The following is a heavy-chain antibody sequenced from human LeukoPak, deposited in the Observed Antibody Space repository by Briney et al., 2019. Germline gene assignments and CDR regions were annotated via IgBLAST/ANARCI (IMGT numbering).Heavy chain of an antibody. CDR2: IIPIFGTA. D-gene: IGHD1-7*01. Sequence: GASVKVSCKASGGTFSSYAISWVRQAPGQGLEWMGGIIPIFGTANYAQKFQGRVTMTRDTSTSTVYMELSSLRSEDTAVYYCAGTLGITGTTEFDPWGQGTLVTVSS. J-gene: IGHJ5*02. CDR3: AGTLGITGTTEFDP. CDR1: GGTFSSYA. V-gene: IGHV1-69*05.